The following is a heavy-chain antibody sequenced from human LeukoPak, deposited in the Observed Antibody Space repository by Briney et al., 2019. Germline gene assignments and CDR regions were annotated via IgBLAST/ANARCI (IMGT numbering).Heavy chain of an antibody. D-gene: IGHD5-18*01. CDR2: INPNSGGT. CDR1: GYTFTDYY. V-gene: IGHV1-2*06. CDR3: ARERNVDTAMVSEFDY. Sequence: ASVKVSCKASGYTFTDYYMHWVRQAPGQGLEWMGRINPNSGGTNYAQKFQGRVTMTRDTSISTAYMELSRLRSDDTAVYYCARERNVDTAMVSEFDYWGQGTLVTVSS. J-gene: IGHJ4*02.